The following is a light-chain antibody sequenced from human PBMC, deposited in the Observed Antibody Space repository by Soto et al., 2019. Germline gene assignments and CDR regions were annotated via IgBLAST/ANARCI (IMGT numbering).Light chain of an antibody. CDR2: GAS. Sequence: EIVMTQSPATLSVSPGERATLSCGASQSVSSNLAWYQQKPGQAPRFLIYGASTRATGIPARFSGSGSGTEFTLTISSLQSEDFAVYYCQQYDNWPLTFGGGTKVDIK. CDR3: QQYDNWPLT. J-gene: IGKJ4*01. V-gene: IGKV3-15*01. CDR1: QSVSSN.